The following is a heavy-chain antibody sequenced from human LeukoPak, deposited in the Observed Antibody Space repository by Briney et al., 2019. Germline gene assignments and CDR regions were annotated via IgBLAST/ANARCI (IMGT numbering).Heavy chain of an antibody. J-gene: IGHJ4*02. CDR2: ISGSGGST. CDR3: AKDSGYCSSTSCYRVPYYFDY. Sequence: GSLRLSCAASGFTFSSYAMSWVRQAPGKGLEWVSAISGSGGSTYYADSVKGRFTISRDNSKNTLHLQMNSLRAEDTAVYYCAKDSGYCSSTSCYRVPYYFDYWGQGTLVTVSS. V-gene: IGHV3-23*01. D-gene: IGHD2-2*03. CDR1: GFTFSSYA.